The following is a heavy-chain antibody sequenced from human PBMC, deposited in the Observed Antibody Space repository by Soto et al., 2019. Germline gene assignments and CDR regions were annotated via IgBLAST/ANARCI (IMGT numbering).Heavy chain of an antibody. V-gene: IGHV1-46*03. Sequence: GASVKVSCKASGYTFPSYYMHWVRQAPGQGLEWMGIINPSGGSTSYAQKFQGRVTMTRDTSTSTVYMELSSLRSEDMAVYYCARGREELVLLFYWGRGTLVTVSS. CDR1: GYTFPSYY. D-gene: IGHD6-6*01. J-gene: IGHJ4*02. CDR2: INPSGGST. CDR3: ARGREELVLLFY.